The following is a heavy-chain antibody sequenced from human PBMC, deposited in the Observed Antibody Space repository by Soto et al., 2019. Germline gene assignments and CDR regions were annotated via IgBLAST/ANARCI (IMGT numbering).Heavy chain of an antibody. Sequence: GSLRLSCSASGFPFSSYGVQWIRQAPGKGLEYVAGISSNGGETYRADSVKGRFIISRDNPKNTLYLQMSSLRTEDTAVYYCVKGSAAGAGYFYDYWGQGTLVTVSS. D-gene: IGHD6-13*01. CDR1: GFPFSSYG. CDR2: ISSNGGET. V-gene: IGHV3-64D*06. J-gene: IGHJ4*02. CDR3: VKGSAAGAGYFYDY.